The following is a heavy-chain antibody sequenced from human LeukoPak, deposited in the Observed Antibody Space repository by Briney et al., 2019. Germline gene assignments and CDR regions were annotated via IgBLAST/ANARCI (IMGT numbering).Heavy chain of an antibody. V-gene: IGHV1-69*04. CDR2: IIPIFGIA. CDR3: ARERRRAGAAFDI. J-gene: IGHJ3*02. D-gene: IGHD2-21*01. CDR1: GGTFSSCA. Sequence: GASVKVSCRASGGTFSSCAISWVRQAPGQGLEWMGRIIPIFGIANYAQKFQGRVTITADKSTSTAYMELSSLRSEDTAVYYCARERRRAGAAFDIWGQGTMVTVSS.